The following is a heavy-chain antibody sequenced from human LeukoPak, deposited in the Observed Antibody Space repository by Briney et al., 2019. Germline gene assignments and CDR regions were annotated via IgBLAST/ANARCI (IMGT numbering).Heavy chain of an antibody. J-gene: IGHJ5*02. V-gene: IGHV3-21*01. D-gene: IGHD5/OR15-5a*01. CDR3: ARDYTVLNWFDP. CDR1: GFTFSSYS. Sequence: GGSLRLSCAASGFTFSSYSMNWVRQAPGKGLEWVSSISSSSSYIYYADSVKGRFTISRDNAKYSLYLQMNSLRAEDTAVYYCARDYTVLNWFDPWGQGTLVTVSS. CDR2: ISSSSSYI.